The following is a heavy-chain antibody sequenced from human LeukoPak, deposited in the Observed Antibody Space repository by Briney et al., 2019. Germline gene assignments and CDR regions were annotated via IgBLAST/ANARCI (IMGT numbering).Heavy chain of an antibody. CDR3: ARDLHRVVVRGVPHYYYYMDV. V-gene: IGHV1-46*01. Sequence: ASVKVSCKASGYTFINNWMHWVRQAPGQGLEWVGLINPTGSRTLYAQKFQGRVTMTRDMSTSTDYMELSSLRSDDTAMYYCARDLHRVVVRGVPHYYYYMDVWGKGTTVTISS. D-gene: IGHD3-10*01. CDR2: INPTGSRT. J-gene: IGHJ6*03. CDR1: GYTFINNW.